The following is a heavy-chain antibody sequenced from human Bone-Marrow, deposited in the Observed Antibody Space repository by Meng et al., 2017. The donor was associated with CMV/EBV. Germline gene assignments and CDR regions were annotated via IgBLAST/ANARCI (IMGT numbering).Heavy chain of an antibody. D-gene: IGHD4-17*01. CDR2: ISTYNGNT. CDR1: GYTFSSYG. CDR3: ARDRGDTVRLSFDP. V-gene: IGHV1-18*01. J-gene: IGHJ5*02. Sequence: ASVKVSCKASGYTFSSYGVTWVRQAPGQGLEWMGWISTYNGNTNYAQKFQGRVTMTEDTSTDTAYMELSSLRSEDTAVYYCARDRGDTVRLSFDPWGQGTLVTVSS.